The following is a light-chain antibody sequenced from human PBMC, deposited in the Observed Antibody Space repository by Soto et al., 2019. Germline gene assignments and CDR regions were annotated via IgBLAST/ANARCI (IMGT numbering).Light chain of an antibody. Sequence: EIVLTQSPATLSLSPGERATLSCRASQSVNSYLAWYQQKPGQAPRLLIYDASNRATGIPARFSGSGSGTDFTLTISRLEPDDFAVYYCQQGSNWPPTFGGGTKVEIK. CDR2: DAS. V-gene: IGKV3-11*01. J-gene: IGKJ4*01. CDR3: QQGSNWPPT. CDR1: QSVNSY.